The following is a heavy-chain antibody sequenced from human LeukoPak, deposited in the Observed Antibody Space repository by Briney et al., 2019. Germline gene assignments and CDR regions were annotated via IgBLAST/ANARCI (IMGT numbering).Heavy chain of an antibody. J-gene: IGHJ4*02. CDR2: ISGSGVAT. CDR1: GFTFSGYA. CDR3: AKRSRGLSGWYPFDY. Sequence: GGSLRLSCAASGFTFSGYAMSWVRQAPGKGLEWVSAISGSGVATYYADSVKGRFTISRDNSKNTMYLQVNSLSAEDTALYYCAKRSRGLSGWYPFDYWGQGTLVTVSS. D-gene: IGHD6-19*01. V-gene: IGHV3-23*01.